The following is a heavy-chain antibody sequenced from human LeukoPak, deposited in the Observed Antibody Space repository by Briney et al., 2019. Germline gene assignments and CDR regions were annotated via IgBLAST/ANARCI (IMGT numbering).Heavy chain of an antibody. CDR1: GFTFSSND. CDR3: ANGRGMATITY. Sequence: PGGSLRLSCAGSGFTFSSNDMSWVRQPPGKGLEWVSYISITSKTIKYADSVKGRFTISRDNAKNSLYLQMNSLRAEDTALYYCANGRGMATITYWGQGTLVTVSS. V-gene: IGHV3-48*01. D-gene: IGHD5-24*01. J-gene: IGHJ4*02. CDR2: ISITSKTI.